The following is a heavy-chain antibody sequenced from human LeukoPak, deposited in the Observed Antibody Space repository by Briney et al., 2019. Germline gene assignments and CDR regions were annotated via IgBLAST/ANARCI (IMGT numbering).Heavy chain of an antibody. J-gene: IGHJ4*02. Sequence: GESLKISCKVSGYIFTNYWIGWVRQMPGKGLEWMGLIYPGDSDTRYSLSFQGQVTISADKSLSTAYLQWSSLKASDTAMYYCARQGRNTYCSGDTCYPFDYWGQGTLVTVSS. CDR1: GYIFTNYW. V-gene: IGHV5-51*01. D-gene: IGHD2-15*01. CDR2: IYPGDSDT. CDR3: ARQGRNTYCSGDTCYPFDY.